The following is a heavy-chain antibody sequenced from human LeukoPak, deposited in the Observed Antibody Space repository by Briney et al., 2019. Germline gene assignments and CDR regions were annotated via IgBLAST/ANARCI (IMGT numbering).Heavy chain of an antibody. CDR1: AGSFSGYY. D-gene: IGHD2-8*02. Sequence: SPTLSLTCALYAGSFSGYYWGWIRHPPGKGREWIGEINHSVTTNYNPSLKSRVTISVDTSKNQFSLKLSSVTAADAAVYYCARQATGGGLGWFDPWGQGTLVTVSS. CDR2: INHSVTT. J-gene: IGHJ5*02. CDR3: ARQATGGGLGWFDP. V-gene: IGHV4-34*01.